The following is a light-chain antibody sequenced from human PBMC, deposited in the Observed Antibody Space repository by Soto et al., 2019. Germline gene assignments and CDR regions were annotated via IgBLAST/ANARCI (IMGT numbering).Light chain of an antibody. V-gene: IGLV2-14*01. Sequence: QSALTQPASVSGSPGQSITISCTGTSSDIGGYNYVSWYQQHPGKAPKLMIYEVSNRPSGVSKRFSGSKSGNTASLTISGLQAEDEADYYCGSWDTSLSLCYVFGTGTKLTVL. CDR2: EVS. J-gene: IGLJ1*01. CDR3: GSWDTSLSLCYV. CDR1: SSDIGGYNY.